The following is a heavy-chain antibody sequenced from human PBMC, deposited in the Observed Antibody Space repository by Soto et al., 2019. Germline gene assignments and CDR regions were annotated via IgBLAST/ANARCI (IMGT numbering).Heavy chain of an antibody. D-gene: IGHD2-15*01. CDR1: GGSISSSSHH. Sequence: SETLSLTCTVSGGSISSSSHHWGWIRQPPGKGLEWIGSIYHSGTTYYNPPLKSRVTISVDTSKNQFSLRLSSVTAADTAVYYCARHKDCSGGSCNAVGYYYGLDAWGQGTTVTVSS. J-gene: IGHJ6*02. CDR2: IYHSGTT. V-gene: IGHV4-39*01. CDR3: ARHKDCSGGSCNAVGYYYGLDA.